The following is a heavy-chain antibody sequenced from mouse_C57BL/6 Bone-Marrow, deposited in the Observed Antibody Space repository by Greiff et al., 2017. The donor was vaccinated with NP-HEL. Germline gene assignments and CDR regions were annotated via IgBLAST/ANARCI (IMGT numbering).Heavy chain of an antibody. CDR1: GYAFSSSW. V-gene: IGHV1-82*01. CDR3: ARSARRRFDY. Sequence: QVQLQQSGPELVKPGASVKISCKASGYAFSSSWMNWVKQRPGKGLEWIGRIYPGDGDTNYNGKFKGKATLTADKSSSTAYMQLSSLTSEDSAVYFCARSARRRFDYWGQGTTLTVSS. J-gene: IGHJ2*01. CDR2: IYPGDGDT.